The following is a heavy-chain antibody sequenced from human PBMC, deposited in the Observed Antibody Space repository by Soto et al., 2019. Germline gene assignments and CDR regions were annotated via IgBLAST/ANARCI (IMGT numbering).Heavy chain of an antibody. D-gene: IGHD3-10*01. J-gene: IGHJ4*02. CDR2: ISYDGSNK. CDR1: GFTFSSYG. Sequence: ESGGGVVQPGRSLRLSCAASGFTFSSYGMHWVRQAPGKGLEWVAVISYDGSNKYYADSVKGRFTISRDNSKNTLYLQMNSLRAEDTAVYYCAVDGVRGVIIGGFDYWGQGTLVTVSS. CDR3: AVDGVRGVIIGGFDY. V-gene: IGHV3-30*03.